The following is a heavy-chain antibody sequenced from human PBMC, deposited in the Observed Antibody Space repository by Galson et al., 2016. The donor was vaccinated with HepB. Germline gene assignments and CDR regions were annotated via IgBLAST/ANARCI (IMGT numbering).Heavy chain of an antibody. V-gene: IGHV3-13*01. D-gene: IGHD2-15*01. CDR2: IGTAGDT. CDR3: ARGGLGSCSGGSCPLGDYGMDV. Sequence: SLRLSCAASGFTFSSYDMHWVRQATGKGLEWVSAIGTAGDTYYPGSVKGRFTISRENAKTSLYLQMNTLTPEETAVYYCARGGLGSCSGGSCPLGDYGMDVWGQGTTVTVSS. CDR1: GFTFSSYD. J-gene: IGHJ6*02.